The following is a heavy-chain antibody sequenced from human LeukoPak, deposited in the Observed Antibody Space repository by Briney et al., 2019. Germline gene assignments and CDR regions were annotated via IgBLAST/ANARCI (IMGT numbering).Heavy chain of an antibody. D-gene: IGHD2-2*01. CDR3: ARDRGGRCSSTSCFYYYYGMDV. CDR1: GGSISSGGYY. CDR2: IYYSGST. J-gene: IGHJ6*02. V-gene: IGHV4-61*08. Sequence: SETLSLTCTVSGGSISSGGYYWSWIRQPPGKGLEWIGYIYYSGSTNYNPSLKSRVTISVDTSKNQFSLKLSSVTAADTAVYYCARDRGGRCSSTSCFYYYYGMDVWGQGTTVTVSS.